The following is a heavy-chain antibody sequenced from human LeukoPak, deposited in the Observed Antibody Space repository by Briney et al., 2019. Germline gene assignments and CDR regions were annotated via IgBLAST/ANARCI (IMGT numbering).Heavy chain of an antibody. J-gene: IGHJ4*02. CDR3: ARELTDGSGSYYFDY. CDR1: GFTFSSYG. V-gene: IGHV3-30*02. CDR2: IRYDGSNK. D-gene: IGHD3-10*01. Sequence: GGSLRLSCAASGFTFSSYGMHWVRQAPGKGLEWVAFIRYDGSNKYYADSVKGRFTISRDNSKNTLYLQMNSLKTEDTAVYYCARELTDGSGSYYFDYWGQGTLVTVSS.